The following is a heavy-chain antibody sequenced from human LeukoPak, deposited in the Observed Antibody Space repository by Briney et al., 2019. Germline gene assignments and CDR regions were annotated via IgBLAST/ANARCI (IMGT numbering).Heavy chain of an antibody. J-gene: IGHJ4*02. CDR3: AGRDQITGWSFDY. CDR1: GGSISSYY. Sequence: SGTLSLTCIVSGGSISSYYWSWIRQPAGKGLEWIGQIHTSGRTDYNPSLKSRVAMSVDTSKKQFSLELSSVAAADTALYSCAGRDQITGWSFDYWGQGALVTVSS. CDR2: IHTSGRT. V-gene: IGHV4-4*07. D-gene: IGHD6-19*01.